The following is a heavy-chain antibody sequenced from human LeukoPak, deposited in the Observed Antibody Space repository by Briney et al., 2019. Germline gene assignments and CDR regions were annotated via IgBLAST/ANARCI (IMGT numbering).Heavy chain of an antibody. CDR2: INPNSGGT. J-gene: IGHJ5*02. D-gene: IGHD2-15*01. CDR1: GYTFTGYY. V-gene: IGHV1-2*07. Sequence: ASVKVSCKASGYTFTGYYMHWVRQAPGQGLEWMGWINPNSGGTNYAHKFQGRVTMTRDTSISTAYMELSRLRSDDTAVYYCARERIVVVVAVYNWFGPWGQGTLVTVSS. CDR3: ARERIVVVVAVYNWFGP.